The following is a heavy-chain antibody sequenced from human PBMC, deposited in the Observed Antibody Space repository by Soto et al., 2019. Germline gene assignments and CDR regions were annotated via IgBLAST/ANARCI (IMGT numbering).Heavy chain of an antibody. D-gene: IGHD6-6*01. J-gene: IGHJ5*02. CDR1: GGSIISYY. CDR3: ARTYSSSSLGWFDP. Sequence: PSETLSLTCTVSGGSIISYYWSWIRQPAGKGLEWIGRIYTSGSTNYNPSLKSRVTMSVDTSKNQFSLKLSSVTAADTAVYYCARTYSSSSLGWFDPWGQGTLVTVSS. CDR2: IYTSGST. V-gene: IGHV4-4*07.